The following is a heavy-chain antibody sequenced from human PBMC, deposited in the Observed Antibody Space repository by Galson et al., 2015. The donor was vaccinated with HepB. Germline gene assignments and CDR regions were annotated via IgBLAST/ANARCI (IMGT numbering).Heavy chain of an antibody. D-gene: IGHD4/OR15-4a*01. CDR1: GFTFNRHG. Sequence: SLRLSCAASGFTFNRHGMHWVRQTPGKGLEWVAAIWHDGSNQLYADSMKGRFTISRDNAKNTVYLLMNNLTPEDTAVYFCAREALVPVPAFDLWGQGTLVTVSS. J-gene: IGHJ4*02. CDR3: AREALVPVPAFDL. CDR2: IWHDGSNQ. V-gene: IGHV3-33*01.